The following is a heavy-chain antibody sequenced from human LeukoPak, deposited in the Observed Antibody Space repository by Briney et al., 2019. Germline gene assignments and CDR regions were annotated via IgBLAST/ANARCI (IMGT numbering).Heavy chain of an antibody. CDR1: GGSVSSSSYY. D-gene: IGHD1-26*01. V-gene: IGHV4-39*01. CDR3: ARHSGSYYQPLDY. Sequence: PSETLSLTCSVSGGSVSSSSYYWGWIRQPPGKGLEWIGSIYYSGGTYYNPSPKSRVIISVDTSKNQFSLKVSSVTAADTAVYYCARHSGSYYQPLDYWGQGTLVTVSS. CDR2: IYYSGGT. J-gene: IGHJ4*02.